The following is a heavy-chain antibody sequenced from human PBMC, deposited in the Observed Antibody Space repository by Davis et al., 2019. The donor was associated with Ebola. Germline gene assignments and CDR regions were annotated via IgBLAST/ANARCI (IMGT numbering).Heavy chain of an antibody. CDR1: GFIFSSYW. CDR2: INSDESIT. D-gene: IGHD2-15*01. V-gene: IGHV3-74*03. J-gene: IGHJ6*02. Sequence: GESLKISCAASGFIFSSYWMHWVRQAPGKGLVWVSRINSDESITTYADSVKGRFTISRDNTKNTLYLQMNSLRAEDTAVYYCAKWDCSGGSCYGMDVWGQGTTVTVSS. CDR3: AKWDCSGGSCYGMDV.